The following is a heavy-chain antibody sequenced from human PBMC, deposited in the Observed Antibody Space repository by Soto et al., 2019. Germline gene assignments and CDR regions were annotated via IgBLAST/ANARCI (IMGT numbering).Heavy chain of an antibody. V-gene: IGHV3-30*09. Sequence: GGSLRLSCLASGFIFRSYAMHWVRQTPGKGLEWVAVITYDGINGYYADSVRGRFAISRDNSKNTLYLQMNSLRPEDTAVYYCARAFSGSYPNFDYWGQGTLVTVSS. J-gene: IGHJ4*02. CDR1: GFIFRSYA. CDR2: ITYDGING. CDR3: ARAFSGSYPNFDY. D-gene: IGHD1-26*01.